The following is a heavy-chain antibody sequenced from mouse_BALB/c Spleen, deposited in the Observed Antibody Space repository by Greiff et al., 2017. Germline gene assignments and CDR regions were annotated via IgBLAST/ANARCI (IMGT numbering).Heavy chain of an antibody. V-gene: IGHV1-9*01. CDR1: GYTFSSYW. CDR3: ARWATMITTSFAY. Sequence: QVHVKQSGAELMKPGASVKISCKATGYTFSSYWIEWVKQRPGHGLEWIGEILPGSGSTNYNEKFKGKATFTADTSSNTAYMQLSSLTSEDSAVYYCARWATMITTSFAYWGQGTLVTVSA. CDR2: ILPGSGST. D-gene: IGHD2-4*01. J-gene: IGHJ3*01.